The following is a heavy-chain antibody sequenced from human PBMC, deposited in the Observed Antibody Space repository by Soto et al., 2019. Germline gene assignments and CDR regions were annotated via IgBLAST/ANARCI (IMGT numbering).Heavy chain of an antibody. J-gene: IGHJ5*02. CDR3: AREVRKGKQQLVRNNWFDP. Sequence: GGSLRLSCAASGFTFSSYGMHWVRQAPGKGLEWVAVIWYDGSNKYYADSVKGRFTISRDNSKNTLYLQMNSLRAEDTAVYYCAREVRKGKQQLVRNNWFDPWGQGTLVTVSS. CDR1: GFTFSSYG. V-gene: IGHV3-33*01. D-gene: IGHD6-13*01. CDR2: IWYDGSNK.